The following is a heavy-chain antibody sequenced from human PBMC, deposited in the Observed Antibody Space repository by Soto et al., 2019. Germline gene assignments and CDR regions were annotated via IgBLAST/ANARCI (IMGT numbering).Heavy chain of an antibody. Sequence: GGSLRLSCAASVFTFSDYYMSWIRQAPGKGLEWVSYISSSGDIIYYADSMKGRFTISRDNAKNSLYLQMNNLRAEDTAVYYCARDLGYYDSSGYLDYWGQGTLVTVSS. CDR2: ISSSGDII. D-gene: IGHD3-22*01. CDR3: ARDLGYYDSSGYLDY. V-gene: IGHV3-11*01. CDR1: VFTFSDYY. J-gene: IGHJ4*02.